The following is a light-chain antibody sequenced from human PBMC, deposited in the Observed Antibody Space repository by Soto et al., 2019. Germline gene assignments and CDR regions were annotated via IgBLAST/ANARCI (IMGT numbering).Light chain of an antibody. Sequence: DIQMTQSPSSLSASVGDRVTITCRASQGISNDLAWYQHKPGKVPKLLIYAASTLQSGVPSRFSGSGSGTDFTLTISRLLPEDVATYYCQKDNSAPQTFGQGTKVDIK. CDR3: QKDNSAPQT. CDR2: AAS. CDR1: QGISND. V-gene: IGKV1-27*01. J-gene: IGKJ1*01.